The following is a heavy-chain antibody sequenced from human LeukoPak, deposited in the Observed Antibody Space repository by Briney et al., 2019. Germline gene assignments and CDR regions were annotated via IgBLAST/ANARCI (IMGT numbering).Heavy chain of an antibody. CDR2: IHDDGIVT. Sequence: GGSLRLSCAASGFTFSSYEMNWVRQAPEKGLEWVANIHDDGIVTHYVDSVKGRFTISRDNARNSVNLQLNSLRVEDTALYYCARGRGWVDHWGQGTLVTVSS. CDR3: ARGRGWVDH. CDR1: GFTFSSYE. V-gene: IGHV3-7*01. J-gene: IGHJ4*02. D-gene: IGHD3-16*01.